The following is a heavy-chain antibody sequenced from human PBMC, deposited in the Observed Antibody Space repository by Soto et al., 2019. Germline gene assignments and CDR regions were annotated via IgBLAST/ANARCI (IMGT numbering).Heavy chain of an antibody. D-gene: IGHD3-22*01. Sequence: EVYLVESGGGLVKPGGSLRLSCADSGFIFSRYTMNWVRQAPGKGLEWVSSISSDSVYIPYADSVQGRFTISRDNARNSLYLQMNSLRAEDTDVYYCATRVYDASSRGAFDFCGQVTMGTVSS. J-gene: IGHJ3*01. CDR1: GFIFSRYT. V-gene: IGHV3-21*01. CDR2: ISSDSVYI. CDR3: ATRVYDASSRGAFDF.